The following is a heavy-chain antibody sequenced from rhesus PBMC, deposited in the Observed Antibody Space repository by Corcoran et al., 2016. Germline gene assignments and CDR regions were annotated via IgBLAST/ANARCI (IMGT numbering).Heavy chain of an antibody. D-gene: IGHD1-44*02. CDR2: IYWGDDK. V-gene: IGHV2-174*01. CDR3: ARRREELQAFDY. J-gene: IGHJ4*01. Sequence: QVTLKESGPALVKPTQTLTLTCTFPGFSISTSGMGVGWIRQPPGKALEWLALIYWGDDKFYTTSLKSRLTFSKDTSKNQVVLTMTNLVPVDTATYYCARRREELQAFDYWGQGVDVTVSS. CDR1: GFSISTSGMG.